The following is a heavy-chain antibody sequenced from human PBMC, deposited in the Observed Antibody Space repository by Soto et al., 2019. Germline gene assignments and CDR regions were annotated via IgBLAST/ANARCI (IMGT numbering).Heavy chain of an antibody. V-gene: IGHV4-31*03. D-gene: IGHD6-13*01. CDR3: ARGLRIAAAEAPVLLAY. CDR2: IYYSGST. Sequence: SETLSLTCTVSGGSISSGGYYWSWIRQHPGKGLEWIGYIYYSGSTYYNPSLKSRVTISVDTSKNQFSLKLSSVTAADTAVYYCARGLRIAAAEAPVLLAYWGQGTLVTVSS. J-gene: IGHJ4*02. CDR1: GGSISSGGYY.